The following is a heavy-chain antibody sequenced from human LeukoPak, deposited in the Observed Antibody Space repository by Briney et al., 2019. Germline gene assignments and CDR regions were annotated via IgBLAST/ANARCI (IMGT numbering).Heavy chain of an antibody. D-gene: IGHD3-22*01. Sequence: ASVKVSCKASGYTFTGYYMHWVRQAPGRGLEWMGWINPNSGGTNYAQKFQGRVTMTRDTSISTAYMELSRLRSDDTAVYYCATRGLDSSGYYDYWGQGTLVTVSS. J-gene: IGHJ4*02. V-gene: IGHV1-2*02. CDR3: ATRGLDSSGYYDY. CDR1: GYTFTGYY. CDR2: INPNSGGT.